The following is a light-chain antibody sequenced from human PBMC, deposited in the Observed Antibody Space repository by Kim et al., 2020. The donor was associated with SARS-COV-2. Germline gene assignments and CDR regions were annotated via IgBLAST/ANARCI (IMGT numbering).Light chain of an antibody. J-gene: IGKJ1*01. CDR2: GAS. V-gene: IGKV3-15*01. CDR1: QSVSNN. CDR3: HQYDDWPPGT. Sequence: SPGERAPLSCRASQSVSNNLAWYQQKPGQAPRLLIYGASTGATGIPSRFSGSGSGTEFTLTISSLQSEDFAVYYCHQYDDWPPGTFGQGTKVDIK.